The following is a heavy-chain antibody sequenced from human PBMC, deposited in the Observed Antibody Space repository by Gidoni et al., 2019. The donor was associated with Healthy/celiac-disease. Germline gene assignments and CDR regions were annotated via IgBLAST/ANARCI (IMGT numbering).Heavy chain of an antibody. J-gene: IGHJ4*02. CDR1: GLPFGDYA. D-gene: IGHD3-22*01. Sequence: EVQLVESGGGLVQLGRSLRLSCPASGLPFGDYAMRWFRQAPGKGLEWVCFIRRKAYGGTTEYAASVKGRFTISRDDSKSIAYLQMNSLKTEDTAVYYCTRDRWLLLYYFDYWGQGTLVTVSS. V-gene: IGHV3-49*03. CDR3: TRDRWLLLYYFDY. CDR2: IRRKAYGGTT.